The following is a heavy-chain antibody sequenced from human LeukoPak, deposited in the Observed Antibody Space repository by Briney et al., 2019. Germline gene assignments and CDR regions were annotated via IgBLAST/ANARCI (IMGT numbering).Heavy chain of an antibody. CDR3: ARGESAAPSLRFGESNKYNWFDP. CDR2: ISTNTGNP. Sequence: ASVKVSCKASGYTFTSYAMNWVRQAPGQGLEWMGWISTNTGNPTYAQGFTGRFVFSLDTSVSTAYLQISSLKAEDTAVYYCARGESAAPSLRFGESNKYNWFDPWGQGTLVTVSS. V-gene: IGHV7-4-1*02. CDR1: GYTFTSYA. D-gene: IGHD3-10*01. J-gene: IGHJ5*02.